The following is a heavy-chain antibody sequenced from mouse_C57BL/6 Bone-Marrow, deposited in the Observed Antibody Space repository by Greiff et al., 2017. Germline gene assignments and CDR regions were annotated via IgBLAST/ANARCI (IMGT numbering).Heavy chain of an antibody. CDR1: GFTFSSYA. V-gene: IGHV5-4*01. CDR3: ARDRDSGSSYVGY. D-gene: IGHD1-1*01. CDR2: ISDGGSYT. J-gene: IGHJ2*01. Sequence: EVQGVESGGGLVKPGGSLKLSCAASGFTFSSYAMSWVRQTPEKRLEWVASISDGGSYTYYPDNVKGRFTISRDTAKNNLYLQMSHLKSEDTAMYYCARDRDSGSSYVGYWGQGTTLTVSS.